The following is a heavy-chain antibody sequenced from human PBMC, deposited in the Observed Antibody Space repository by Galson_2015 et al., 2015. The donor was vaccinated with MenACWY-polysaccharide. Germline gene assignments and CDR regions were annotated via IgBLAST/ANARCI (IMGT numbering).Heavy chain of an antibody. Sequence: SLRLSCAASGFTFSGSAMHWVRQASGKGLKWVGRIRSKANSYATAYAASVKGRFTISRDDSKNTAYLQMNSLKTEDTAVYYCTRDPVGATSGYWGQGTLVTVSS. CDR1: GFTFSGSA. D-gene: IGHD1-26*01. CDR2: IRSKANSYAT. V-gene: IGHV3-73*01. J-gene: IGHJ4*02. CDR3: TRDPVGATSGY.